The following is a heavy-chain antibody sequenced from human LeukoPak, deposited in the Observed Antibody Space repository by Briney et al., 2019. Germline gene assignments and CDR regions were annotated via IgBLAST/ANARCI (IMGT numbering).Heavy chain of an antibody. CDR1: GYSISSGYY. CDR2: IYHSGST. CDR3: ASNPNCSSASCYVWPSYNWFDP. J-gene: IGHJ5*02. Sequence: PSETLSLTCAVSGYSISSGYYWGWIRQPPGKGLERIGSIYHSGSTYYNPSLKSRVTISVDTSKNQFSLKLSSVTAADTAVYYCASNPNCSSASCYVWPSYNWFDPWGQGTLVTVSS. D-gene: IGHD2-2*01. V-gene: IGHV4-38-2*01.